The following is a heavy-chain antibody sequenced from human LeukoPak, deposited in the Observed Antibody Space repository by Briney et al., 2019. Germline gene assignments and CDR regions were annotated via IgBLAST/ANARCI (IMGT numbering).Heavy chain of an antibody. Sequence: SETLSLTCTVSGGSISSGGYYWSWIRQPPGKGLEWIGYIYHSGSTYYNPSLKSRVTISVDRSKNQFSLKLSSVTAADTAVYYCARDSTGNYVWFDPWGQGTLVTVSS. J-gene: IGHJ5*02. CDR1: GGSISSGGYY. CDR3: ARDSTGNYVWFDP. V-gene: IGHV4-30-2*01. CDR2: IYHSGST. D-gene: IGHD1-1*01.